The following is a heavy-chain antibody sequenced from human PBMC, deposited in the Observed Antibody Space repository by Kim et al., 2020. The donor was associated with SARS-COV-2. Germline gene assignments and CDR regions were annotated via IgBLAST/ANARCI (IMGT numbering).Heavy chain of an antibody. D-gene: IGHD6-13*01. V-gene: IGHV3-43*01. J-gene: IGHJ4*02. Sequence: YYADAVKGRCTICRDNSKNSLYLQMNSLRTEDTALYYCAKGYSSWYYFDYWGQGTLVTVSS. CDR3: AKGYSSWYYFDY.